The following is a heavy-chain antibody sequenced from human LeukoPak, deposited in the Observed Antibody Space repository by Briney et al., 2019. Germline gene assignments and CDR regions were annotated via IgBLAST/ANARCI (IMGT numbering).Heavy chain of an antibody. Sequence: GGFLRLSCAASGFTFSSYAMSWVRQAPGKGLEWVSAISGSGGSTYYADSVKGRFTISRDNSKNTLYLQMNSLRAEDTAVYYCAKDEKYYYDSSGYYWGQGTPVTVSS. V-gene: IGHV3-23*01. CDR1: GFTFSSYA. D-gene: IGHD3-22*01. J-gene: IGHJ4*02. CDR2: ISGSGGST. CDR3: AKDEKYYYDSSGYY.